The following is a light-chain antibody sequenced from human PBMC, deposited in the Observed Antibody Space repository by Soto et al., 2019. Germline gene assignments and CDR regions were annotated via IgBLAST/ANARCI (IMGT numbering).Light chain of an antibody. J-gene: IGLJ3*02. CDR1: SSNIGAGYD. Sequence: QSVLTQPPSVSGAPGQRVTISCTGSSSNIGAGYDVHWYQQLPGTAPKLLIYGNSNRPSGVPDRFSGSKSGTSASLAITGVQGEDEADYYCQSYDSSLSGSVFGGGTKLTVL. V-gene: IGLV1-40*01. CDR3: QSYDSSLSGSV. CDR2: GNS.